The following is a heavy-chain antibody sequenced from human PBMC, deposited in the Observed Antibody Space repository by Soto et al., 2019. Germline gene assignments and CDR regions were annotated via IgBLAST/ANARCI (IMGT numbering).Heavy chain of an antibody. CDR3: ARDSPTGPPLYCGCGCSNEP. D-gene: IGHD2-21*02. CDR1: GYTFINYY. CDR2: ISPKSGGT. Sequence: RASVKVSCKASGYTFINYYMHWVRQAPGQGFEWMGRISPKSGGTNYAQKFQGRVSMTWDTSLKTAYMELSGLRSEDTAVYYCARDSPTGPPLYCGCGCSNEPWGQGTPVTVSS. J-gene: IGHJ5*02. V-gene: IGHV1-2*02.